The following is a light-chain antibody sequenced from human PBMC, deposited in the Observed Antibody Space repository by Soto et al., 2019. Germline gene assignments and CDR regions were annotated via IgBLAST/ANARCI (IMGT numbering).Light chain of an antibody. Sequence: QTVVTQPPSASGTPGQRVTISCSGSSSNIGSNTVNWYQQLPGTAPKLLIYSNNQRPLGVPDRFSGSKSGTSSSLAISGLESEDVADHCCTAWDDILNAPVLGGGTKVTVL. CDR3: TAWDDILNAPV. V-gene: IGLV1-44*01. CDR2: SNN. CDR1: SSNIGSNT. J-gene: IGLJ2*01.